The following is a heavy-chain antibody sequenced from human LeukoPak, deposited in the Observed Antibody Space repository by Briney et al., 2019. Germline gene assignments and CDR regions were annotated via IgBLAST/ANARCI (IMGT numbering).Heavy chain of an antibody. V-gene: IGHV1-24*01. Sequence: ASVKVSCKVSGYTLTELSMHWVRQAPGKGLEWMGGFDPEDGETIYAQKFQGRVTMTEDTSTDTAYMKLSSLRSEDTAVYYCATDSALGGDLTSYYYYYGMDVWGQGTTVTVSS. D-gene: IGHD4-17*01. CDR1: GYTLTELS. CDR3: ATDSALGGDLTSYYYYYGMDV. CDR2: FDPEDGET. J-gene: IGHJ6*02.